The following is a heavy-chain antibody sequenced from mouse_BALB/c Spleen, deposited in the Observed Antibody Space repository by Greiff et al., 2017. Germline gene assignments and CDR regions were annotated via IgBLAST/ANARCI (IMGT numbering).Heavy chain of an antibody. CDR1: GYTFTNYW. CDR3: ARGAYGNYHYYAMDY. V-gene: IGHV1-63*02. D-gene: IGHD2-1*01. J-gene: IGHJ4*01. Sequence: VQLQQSGAELVRPGTSVKISCKASGYTFTNYWLGWVKQRPGHGLEWIGDIYPGGGYTNYNEKFKGKATLTADTSSSTAYMQLSSLTSEDSAVYFCARGAYGNYHYYAMDYWGQGTSVTVSS. CDR2: IYPGGGYT.